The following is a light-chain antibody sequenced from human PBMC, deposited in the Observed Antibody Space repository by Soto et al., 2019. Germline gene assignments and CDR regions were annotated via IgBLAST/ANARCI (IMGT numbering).Light chain of an antibody. CDR3: QQYGRA. CDR2: GAS. J-gene: IGKJ3*01. V-gene: IGKV3-20*01. CDR1: QSVSSSY. Sequence: EIVLTQSPGTLSLSPGERATLSCRASQSVSSSYLAWHQQKPGQAPRLLIYGASSRATGIPDRFSGSGSGTDFTLTISRLEPEDFAVYYCQQYGRAFGPGTKVDIK.